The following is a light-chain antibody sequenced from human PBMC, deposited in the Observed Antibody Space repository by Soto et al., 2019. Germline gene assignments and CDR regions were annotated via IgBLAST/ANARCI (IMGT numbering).Light chain of an antibody. V-gene: IGKV1-27*01. CDR1: QGISNY. J-gene: IGKJ3*01. CDR3: QKYNSAPLT. Sequence: DTQMTQSPSSLSASVGDRVTITCRPSQGISNYLAWYQQKPGKVPKLLIYAASTLQSWVPSRFSRSVSAIDFTLTIRSLQPQDLATYYCQKYNSAPLTFGPGTKVDIK. CDR2: AAS.